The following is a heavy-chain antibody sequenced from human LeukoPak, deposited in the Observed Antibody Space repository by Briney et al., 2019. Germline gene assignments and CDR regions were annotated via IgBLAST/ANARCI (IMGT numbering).Heavy chain of an antibody. D-gene: IGHD2-2*01. J-gene: IGHJ5*02. CDR1: GGSISSGDYY. CDR3: ARDRVESSSISCYNWFDP. CDR2: IYTSGST. Sequence: SETLSLTCTVSGGSISSGDYYWSWIRQPAGKGLEWIGRIYTSGSTNYNPSLKSRVTISVDTSKNQFSLKLSSVTAADTAVYYCARDRVESSSISCYNWFDPWGQGTLVTVSS. V-gene: IGHV4-61*02.